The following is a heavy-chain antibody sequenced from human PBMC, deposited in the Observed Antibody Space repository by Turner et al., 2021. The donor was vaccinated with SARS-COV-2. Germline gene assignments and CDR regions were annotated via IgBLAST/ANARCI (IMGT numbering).Heavy chain of an antibody. V-gene: IGHV3-30*04. Sequence: QAQLVESGGVVVQAGRSLRLSCSASGFTFSTYALHWVRQAAGGGLGWVALISYDGNYKDYADSVKGRFTIARDNSKNTLYMQMNSLRAEDTAVYYCARSLRARVDFDYWGQGTLVTVSS. CDR2: ISYDGNYK. J-gene: IGHJ4*02. CDR1: GFTFSTYA. CDR3: ARSLRARVDFDY. D-gene: IGHD5-18*01.